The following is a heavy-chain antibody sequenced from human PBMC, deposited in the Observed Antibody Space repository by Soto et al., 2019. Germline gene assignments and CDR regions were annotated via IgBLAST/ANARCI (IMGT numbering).Heavy chain of an antibody. CDR2: ISYDGSNK. J-gene: IGHJ4*02. Sequence: PGGSLRLSCAASGFTFSSYAMHWVRQAPGKGLEWVAVISYDGSNKYYADSVKGRFTISRDNSKNTLYLQMNSLRAEDTAVYYCARDRTPGGRLRLAPTDYWGQGTLVTVSS. CDR3: ARDRTPGGRLRLAPTDY. D-gene: IGHD3-16*01. CDR1: GFTFSSYA. V-gene: IGHV3-30-3*01.